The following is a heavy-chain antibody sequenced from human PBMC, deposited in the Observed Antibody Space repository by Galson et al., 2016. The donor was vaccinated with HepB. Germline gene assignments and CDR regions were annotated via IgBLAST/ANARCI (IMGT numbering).Heavy chain of an antibody. D-gene: IGHD4-11*01. J-gene: IGHJ4*02. CDR2: NSANRGNT. V-gene: IGHV1-18*04. CDR3: ARDVQFRFDY. CDR1: GYRFFTYG. Sequence: SVKVSCKASGYRFFTYGISWVRQAPGQGLEWLGWNSANRGNTIYAQKFQDRVTMTRDTSASTVYMDLRRLRPDDTAVYYCARDVQFRFDYWGQGTLVTVSS.